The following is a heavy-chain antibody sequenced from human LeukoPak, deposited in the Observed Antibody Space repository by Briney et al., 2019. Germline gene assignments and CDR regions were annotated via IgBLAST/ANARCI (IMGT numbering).Heavy chain of an antibody. CDR1: GGSISSGGYY. CDR3: AREVYYYDSSGYVDAFDI. Sequence: SQTLSLTCTVSGGSISSGGYYWSWIRQPPGKGLEWIGYIYYSGSTNYNPSLKSRVTISVDTSKNQFSLKLSSVTAADTAVYYCAREVYYYDSSGYVDAFDIWGQGTMVTVSS. CDR2: IYYSGST. D-gene: IGHD3-22*01. V-gene: IGHV4-61*08. J-gene: IGHJ3*02.